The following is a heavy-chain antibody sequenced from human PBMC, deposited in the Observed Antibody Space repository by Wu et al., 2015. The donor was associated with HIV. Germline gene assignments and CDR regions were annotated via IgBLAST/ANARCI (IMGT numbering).Heavy chain of an antibody. CDR1: GYTFSAYD. CDR3: ARAASFFYDKHGYYRNWYFDV. CDR2: MNPNSGNT. D-gene: IGHD3-22*01. V-gene: IGHV1-8*01. Sequence: QVQLVQSETEMKKPGASLKVSCKASGYTFSAYDINWVRQAPGQGLEWVGWMNPNSGNTGYPQKFQGRVTMTRDTSISTAYMELSSLKSEDTAVYYCARAASFFYDKHGYYRNWYFDVWGRGTWSLSP. J-gene: IGHJ2*01.